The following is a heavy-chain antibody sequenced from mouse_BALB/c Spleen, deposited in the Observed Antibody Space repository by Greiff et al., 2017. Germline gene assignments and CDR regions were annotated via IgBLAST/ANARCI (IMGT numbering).Heavy chain of an antibody. J-gene: IGHJ2*01. D-gene: IGHD2-3*01. Sequence: VQLQQSGPELMKPGASVKISCKASGYSFTSYYMHWVKQSHGKSLEWIGYIDPFNGGTSYNQKFKGKATLTVDKSSSTAYMHLSSLTSEDSAVYYCARLFDGYPDYWGQGTTLTVSS. CDR1: GYSFTSYY. CDR3: ARLFDGYPDY. CDR2: IDPFNGGT. V-gene: IGHV1S135*01.